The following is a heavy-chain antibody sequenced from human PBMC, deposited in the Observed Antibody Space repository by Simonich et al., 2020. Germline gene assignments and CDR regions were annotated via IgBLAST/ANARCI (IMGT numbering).Heavy chain of an antibody. V-gene: IGHV3-33*01. D-gene: IGHD1-26*01. CDR1: GFTFSSYG. J-gene: IGHJ4*02. Sequence: QVQLVESGGGVVQPGRSLRLSCAASGFTFSSYGMHLVRQGPGKGLEWVAVIWYDGSNKYYADAVKGRFTISRDNSKNTLYLQMNSLRAEDTAVYYCARDRDSGSYFDYWGQGTLVTVSS. CDR3: ARDRDSGSYFDY. CDR2: IWYDGSNK.